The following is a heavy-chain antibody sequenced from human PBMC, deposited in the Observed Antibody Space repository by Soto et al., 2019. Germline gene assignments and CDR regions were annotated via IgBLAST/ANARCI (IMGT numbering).Heavy chain of an antibody. CDR1: GFTFSSYG. D-gene: IGHD3-10*01. CDR3: AKDLELRYYCSLDV. CDR2: ISYDGSNK. Sequence: QVQLVESGGGVVQPGRSLRLSCAASGFTFSSYGMHWVRQAPGKGLEWVAVISYDGSNKYYADSVKGRFTISRDNSKNTLYLEMNSLRAEDTAVYYCAKDLELRYYCSLDVWGQGTTVTVSS. V-gene: IGHV3-30*18. J-gene: IGHJ6*02.